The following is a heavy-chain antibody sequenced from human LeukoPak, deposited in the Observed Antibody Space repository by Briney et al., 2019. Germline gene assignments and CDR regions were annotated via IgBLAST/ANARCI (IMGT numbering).Heavy chain of an antibody. Sequence: GGSLRLSCAASGFTFSSYGMHWVRQAPGKGLEWVAFIRYDGSNKYYADSVKGRFTISRDNSKNTLYLQMNSLRVEDTAVYYCARHRRYCSGDTCYSGHDYWGQGTLVIVSS. J-gene: IGHJ4*02. CDR3: ARHRRYCSGDTCYSGHDY. V-gene: IGHV3-30*02. CDR1: GFTFSSYG. CDR2: IRYDGSNK. D-gene: IGHD2-15*01.